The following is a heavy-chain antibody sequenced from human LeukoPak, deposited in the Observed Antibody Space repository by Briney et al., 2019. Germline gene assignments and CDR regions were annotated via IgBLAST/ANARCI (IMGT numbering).Heavy chain of an antibody. Sequence: GGSLGLSCAASGFTFSSYGMHWVRQAPGKGLEWVAFIRYDGSNKYYADSVKGRFTTSRDNSKNTLYLQMNSLRAEDTAVYYCAKDYDFWSGYYFPNYYMDVWGKGTTVTVSS. D-gene: IGHD3-3*01. CDR3: AKDYDFWSGYYFPNYYMDV. CDR2: IRYDGSNK. CDR1: GFTFSSYG. V-gene: IGHV3-30*02. J-gene: IGHJ6*03.